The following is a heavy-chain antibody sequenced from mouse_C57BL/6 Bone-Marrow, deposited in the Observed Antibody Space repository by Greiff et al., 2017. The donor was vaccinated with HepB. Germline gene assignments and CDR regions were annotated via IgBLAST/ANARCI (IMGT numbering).Heavy chain of an antibody. CDR2: IWWNDDK. Sequence: QVTLKESGPGILQPSQTLSLTCSFSGFSLSTSNMGIGWIRQPSGKGLEWLAHIWWNDDKYYNPSLTSRLTISKDTSNNQVFLKITSVDTADTATYYCAQMDYYYGSSYRAWFAYWGQGTLVTVSA. V-gene: IGHV8-5*01. CDR3: AQMDYYYGSSYRAWFAY. CDR1: GFSLSTSNMG. J-gene: IGHJ3*01. D-gene: IGHD1-1*01.